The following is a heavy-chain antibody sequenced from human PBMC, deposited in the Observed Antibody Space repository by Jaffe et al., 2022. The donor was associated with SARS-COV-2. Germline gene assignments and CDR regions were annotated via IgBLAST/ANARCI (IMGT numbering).Heavy chain of an antibody. J-gene: IGHJ4*02. Sequence: EVQLLESGGDLVQPGGSLRLSCAASGFTFNNYAMTWVRLAPGKGLEWVSAISPSGTNTYYADSVKGRFTISTDTSTNTLYLQMSSLRAEDTAVYYCAKNYNTNSHSTLDYWGQGTLVTVSS. CDR2: ISPSGTNT. V-gene: IGHV3-23*01. CDR1: GFTFNNYA. CDR3: AKNYNTNSHSTLDY. D-gene: IGHD2-8*01.